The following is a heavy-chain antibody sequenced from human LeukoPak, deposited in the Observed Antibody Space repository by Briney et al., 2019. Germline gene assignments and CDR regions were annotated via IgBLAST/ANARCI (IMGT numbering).Heavy chain of an antibody. J-gene: IGHJ5*02. Sequence: ASVKVSCKASGYTFTSYYIHWVRQAPGHGLEWMGIINPSGGSTSYAQKFQGRVTMTTDTSTSTAYMELSSLRSEDTAVYYCASNKVVVAATFGWFDPWGQGTLVTVSS. CDR2: INPSGGST. CDR1: GYTFTSYY. CDR3: ASNKVVVAATFGWFDP. D-gene: IGHD2-15*01. V-gene: IGHV1-46*01.